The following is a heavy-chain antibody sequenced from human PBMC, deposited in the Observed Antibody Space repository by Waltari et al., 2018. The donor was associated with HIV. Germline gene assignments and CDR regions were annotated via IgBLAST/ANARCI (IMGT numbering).Heavy chain of an antibody. CDR3: ARLRGYYDSSGYYYTLDY. CDR1: GYSFTSYW. V-gene: IGHV5-10-1*01. J-gene: IGHJ4*02. D-gene: IGHD3-22*01. Sequence: EVQLVQSGAEVKKPGESLRISCKGSGYSFTSYWISWVRQMPGKGLEWMGRIGPSDSYTNYSPSFQGHVTISADKSISTAYRQWSSLKASDTAMYYCARLRGYYDSSGYYYTLDYWGQGTLVTVSS. CDR2: IGPSDSYT.